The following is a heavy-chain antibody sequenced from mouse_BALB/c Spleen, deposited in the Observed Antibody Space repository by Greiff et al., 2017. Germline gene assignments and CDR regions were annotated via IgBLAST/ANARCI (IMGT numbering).Heavy chain of an antibody. CDR1: GFTFSSYA. CDR3: AAIYYDYPRFAY. V-gene: IGHV5-9-4*01. J-gene: IGHJ3*01. Sequence: DVKLVESGGGLVKPGGSLKLSCAASGFTFSSYAMSWVRQSPEKRLEWVAEISSGGSYTYYPDTVTGRFTISRDNAKNTLYLEMSSLRSEDTAMYYCAAIYYDYPRFAYWGQGTLVTVSA. D-gene: IGHD2-4*01. CDR2: ISSGGSYT.